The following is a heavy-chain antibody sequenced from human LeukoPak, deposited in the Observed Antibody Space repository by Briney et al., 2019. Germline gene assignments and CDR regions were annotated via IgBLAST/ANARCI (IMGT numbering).Heavy chain of an antibody. CDR2: IYPGDSDT. CDR3: ARQRIGSSWSYYYGMDV. J-gene: IGHJ6*02. CDR1: GYSFTSYW. Sequence: GESLKISCKGSGYSFTSYWIGWVRQMPGKGLEWMGIIYPGDSDTRYSPSFQGQVTISADKSISTAYLQWSSLKASDTVMYYCARQRIGSSWSYYYGMDVWGQGTTVTVSS. V-gene: IGHV5-51*01. D-gene: IGHD6-13*01.